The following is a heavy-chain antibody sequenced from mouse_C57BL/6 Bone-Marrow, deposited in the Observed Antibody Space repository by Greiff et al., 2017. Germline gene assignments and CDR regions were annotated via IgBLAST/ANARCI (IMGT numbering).Heavy chain of an antibody. CDR3: AMVYYDYDGGYFDN. J-gene: IGHJ2*01. CDR1: GYTFTDYY. Sequence: VQLQQSGPELVKPGASVKISCKASGYTFTDYYMNWVKQSHGKSLEWIGDINPNNGGTSYNQKFKGKATLTVDKSSSTAYMELRSLTSEDSAVYYSAMVYYDYDGGYFDNWGQGTTLTVSS. V-gene: IGHV1-26*01. CDR2: INPNNGGT. D-gene: IGHD2-4*01.